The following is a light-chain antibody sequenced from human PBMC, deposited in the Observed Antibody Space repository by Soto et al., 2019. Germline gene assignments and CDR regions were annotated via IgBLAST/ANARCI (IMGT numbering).Light chain of an antibody. CDR2: GAS. CDR3: QQYNNWPQT. V-gene: IGKV3-15*01. CDR1: QSVSSN. Sequence: EIVMTQCPATLSVSTGERATLSCRASQSVSSNLAWYQHKPGQAPRLLIYGASTRATGIPARFSGSGSGTEFTLTISSLQSEDFAVYYCQQYNNWPQTFGQGTKVDI. J-gene: IGKJ1*01.